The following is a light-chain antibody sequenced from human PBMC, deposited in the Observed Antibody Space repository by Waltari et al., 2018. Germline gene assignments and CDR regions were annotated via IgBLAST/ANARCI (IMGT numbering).Light chain of an antibody. CDR1: QSVSSY. CDR3: QQRSNWPIT. J-gene: IGKJ5*01. Sequence: EIVLTQSPATLSLSPGERATLSCRASQSVSSYLAWYQQKLGQAPRLLIYGASNRATGIPDRFSGSGSGTDFTLTISSLEPEDFAVYYCQQRSNWPITFGQGTRLGIK. CDR2: GAS. V-gene: IGKV3-11*01.